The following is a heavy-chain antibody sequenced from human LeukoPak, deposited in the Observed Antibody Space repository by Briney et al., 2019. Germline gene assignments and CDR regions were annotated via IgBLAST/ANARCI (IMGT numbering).Heavy chain of an antibody. J-gene: IGHJ6*03. V-gene: IGHV5-51*01. Sequence: ESLKISCKGSGYNFTPYWIVWVRQMPGKGLEWMGIIYPGDSDTRYSPSFRGQVTISADKSISTAYLQWSSLKASDTAMYYCARHKGDYYYYYMDVWGKGTTVTVSS. CDR3: ARHKGDYYYYYMDV. CDR2: IYPGDSDT. CDR1: GYNFTPYW.